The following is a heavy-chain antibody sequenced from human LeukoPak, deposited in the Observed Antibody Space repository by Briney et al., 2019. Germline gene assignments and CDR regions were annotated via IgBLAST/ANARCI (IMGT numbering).Heavy chain of an antibody. CDR1: GGTFSSYA. Sequence: GASVKVSCKASGGTFSSYAISWVRQAPGQGLEWMGRIIPILGIANYAQKFQGRVTITADKSTSTAYMELSSLRSEDTAVYYCARRSAPGTFDGFDVWGQGTKVTVST. V-gene: IGHV1-69*04. CDR3: ARRSAPGTFDGFDV. CDR2: IIPILGIA. J-gene: IGHJ3*01. D-gene: IGHD6-13*01.